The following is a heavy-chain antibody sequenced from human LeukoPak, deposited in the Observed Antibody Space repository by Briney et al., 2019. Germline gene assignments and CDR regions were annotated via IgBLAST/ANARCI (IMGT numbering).Heavy chain of an antibody. V-gene: IGHV4-59*08. D-gene: IGHD6-19*01. Sequence: SETLSLTCTVSVGSIGSNYWTCIRQPPGKGLEYIGYIYYTGATNYNPSLKSRVTISVDTSKNQFSLKMTSVTAADTAVYFCAKYGNSGWVIDNWGQGTLVTVSS. CDR1: VGSIGSNY. CDR3: AKYGNSGWVIDN. J-gene: IGHJ4*02. CDR2: IYYTGAT.